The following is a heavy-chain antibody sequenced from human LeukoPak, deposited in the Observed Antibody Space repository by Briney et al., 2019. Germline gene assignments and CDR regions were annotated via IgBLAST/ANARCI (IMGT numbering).Heavy chain of an antibody. CDR2: INAYNGNT. CDR1: GFTFNSYG. CDR3: ASGCGRGRYFDY. V-gene: IGHV1-18*01. J-gene: IGHJ4*02. Sequence: ASVKVSCKVSGFTFNSYGIRWLRQAPGQGPEWMGWINAYNGNTNYTQKLQGRVTMTTDTSTNTAYMELRSLRSDDTAVYYCASGCGRGRYFDYWGPGTLVTVSS. D-gene: IGHD3-10*01.